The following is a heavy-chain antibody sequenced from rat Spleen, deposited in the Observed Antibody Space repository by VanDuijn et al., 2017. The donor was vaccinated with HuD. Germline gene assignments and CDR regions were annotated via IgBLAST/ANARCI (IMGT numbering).Heavy chain of an antibody. Sequence: EVQLVESRGGLVQPGRSLKLSCVASGFTFNNYWMTWIRQGPGKGLEWVASITNTGGSTYYPASVKGRFTISRDNAKSPLYLQMNSLRSEDTANYYCTRDSKGISYIDYWGQGVMVTVSS. CDR2: ITNTGGST. V-gene: IGHV5-31*01. D-gene: IGHD1-7*01. J-gene: IGHJ2*01. CDR1: GFTFNNYW. CDR3: TRDSKGISYIDY.